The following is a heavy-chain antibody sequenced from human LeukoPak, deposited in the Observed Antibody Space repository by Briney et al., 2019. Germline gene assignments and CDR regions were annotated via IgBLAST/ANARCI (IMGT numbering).Heavy chain of an antibody. CDR1: GYTFTGHY. D-gene: IGHD6-19*01. V-gene: IGHV1-2*02. Sequence: ASVKVSCKASGYTFTGHYMHWVRQAPGQGPEWMGWINPNSGDTNYAQKFQGRVTLTRDASTGTAYMEMNRLTYDDTAIYYCARDVYTSGWRYFDLWGHGTLVTVSS. CDR3: ARDVYTSGWRYFDL. CDR2: INPNSGDT. J-gene: IGHJ2*01.